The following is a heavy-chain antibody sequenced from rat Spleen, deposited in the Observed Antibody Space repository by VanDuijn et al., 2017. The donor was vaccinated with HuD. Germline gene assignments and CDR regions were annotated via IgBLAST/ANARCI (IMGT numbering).Heavy chain of an antibody. J-gene: IGHJ2*01. CDR3: ATGWGYGLLLHGWDY. D-gene: IGHD1-6*01. V-gene: IGHV5-7*01. Sequence: EVQLVESGGGLVQPGRSLKLSCAASGFTFSDYNMAWVRQAPKKGLEWVANIRYDGSSTYYRGPVKGRFTISRDNAKSTLYLQMDSLRSEDTATYYCATGWGYGLLLHGWDYWGQGVMVTVSS. CDR2: IRYDGSST. CDR1: GFTFSDYN.